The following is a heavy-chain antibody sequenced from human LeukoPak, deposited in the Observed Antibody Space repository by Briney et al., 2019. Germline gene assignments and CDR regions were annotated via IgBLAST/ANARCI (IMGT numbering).Heavy chain of an antibody. J-gene: IGHJ6*03. CDR1: GFTFSSYG. D-gene: IGHD5/OR15-5a*01. CDR2: ISGSGGST. Sequence: GGTLRLSCAASGFTFSSYGMSWVRQPPGKGLEWVSIISGSGGSTSYADSVKGRFTISRDISKNTLYLQMNSLRPEDTAFYYCTRERGDSGLRATYYYYYYMDVWGKGTTVTVSS. CDR3: TRERGDSGLRATYYYYYYMDV. V-gene: IGHV3-23*01.